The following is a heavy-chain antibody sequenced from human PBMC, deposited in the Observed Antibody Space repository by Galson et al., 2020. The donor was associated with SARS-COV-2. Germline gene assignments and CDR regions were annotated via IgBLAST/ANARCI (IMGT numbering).Heavy chain of an antibody. CDR2: SSFDGTKE. CDR1: GFTFTLHP. V-gene: IGHV3-30*03. Sequence: GGSLRLSCEASGFTFTLHPMHWVRQAPGKGLEWVAVSSFDGTKEYYADFVKGRFTISRDNSKSTLYLQMNGLRVDDTAVYYCVRDKLGDGLELDYWGQGTLVTVSS. J-gene: IGHJ4*02. D-gene: IGHD3-16*01. CDR3: VRDKLGDGLELDY.